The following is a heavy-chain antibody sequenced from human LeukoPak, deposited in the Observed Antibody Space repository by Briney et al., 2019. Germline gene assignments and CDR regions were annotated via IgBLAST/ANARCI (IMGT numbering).Heavy chain of an antibody. J-gene: IGHJ4*02. V-gene: IGHV3-7*01. CDR1: GFAFSDFW. CDR3: ATSHDSAGND. Sequence: PGGSLRLSCAASGFAFSDFWMSWVRQAPGKGLEWVANIRHDGNAKNYVPSVRGRFTICRDNAKNSLYLQMNSLTVEDTAVYYCATSHDSAGNDWGQGTLVTVSS. CDR2: IRHDGNAK. D-gene: IGHD2-15*01.